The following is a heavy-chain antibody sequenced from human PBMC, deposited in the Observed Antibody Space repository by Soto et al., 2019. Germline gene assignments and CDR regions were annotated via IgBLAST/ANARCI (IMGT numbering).Heavy chain of an antibody. CDR2: ISGSVVST. V-gene: IGHV3-23*01. Sequence: EVQLLESGGGLVQPGGSLRLSCAASGFTFSSYAMSWVRQAPGKGLEWVSAISGSVVSTYYADSVKGRFTISRDNSKKTVYLQMNSLRAEDTAVYYCAKGSSSGWAYYYYGMDVWGQGTTVTVSS. J-gene: IGHJ6*02. CDR1: GFTFSSYA. CDR3: AKGSSSGWAYYYYGMDV. D-gene: IGHD3-22*01.